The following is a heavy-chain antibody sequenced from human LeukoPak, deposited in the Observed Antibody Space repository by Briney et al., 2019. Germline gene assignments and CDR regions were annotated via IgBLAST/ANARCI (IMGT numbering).Heavy chain of an antibody. D-gene: IGHD6-19*01. V-gene: IGHV3-64*04. J-gene: IGHJ3*02. CDR3: AKEGAASSGWYGDAFDI. Sequence: GGSLRLSCSASGFTFSSYAMHWVRQAPGKGLEYVSAISSNGGSTYYADSVKGRFTISRDNSKNTLYLQMNSLRAEDTAVYYCAKEGAASSGWYGDAFDIWGQGTMVTVSS. CDR2: ISSNGGST. CDR1: GFTFSSYA.